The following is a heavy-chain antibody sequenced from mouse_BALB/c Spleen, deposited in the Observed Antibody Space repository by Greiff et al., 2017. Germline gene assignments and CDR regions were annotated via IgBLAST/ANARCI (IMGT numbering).Heavy chain of an antibody. D-gene: IGHD2-1*01. Sequence: DVMLVESGGGLVKPGGSLKLSCAASGFTFSSYAMSWVRQTPEKRLEWVASISSGGSTYYPDSVKGRFTISRDNARNILYLQMSSLRSEDTAMYYCARSERAYGKGAMDYWGQGTSVTVSS. CDR1: GFTFSSYA. V-gene: IGHV5-6-5*01. CDR2: ISSGGST. J-gene: IGHJ4*01. CDR3: ARSERAYGKGAMDY.